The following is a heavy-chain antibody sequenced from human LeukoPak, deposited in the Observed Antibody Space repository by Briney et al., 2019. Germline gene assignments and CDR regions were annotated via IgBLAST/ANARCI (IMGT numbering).Heavy chain of an antibody. V-gene: IGHV3-74*01. CDR3: AKDVTVTTPLYFDS. CDR2: INSDGINT. CDR1: GFTFSNYW. J-gene: IGHJ4*02. D-gene: IGHD4-17*01. Sequence: GGSLRLSCAASGFTFSNYWMHWVRQAPGKGLVWVSRINSDGINTSYADSVKGRFTISRDKSKNTVYLQMNSLRAEDTAVYYCAKDVTVTTPLYFDSWGQGTLVTVSS.